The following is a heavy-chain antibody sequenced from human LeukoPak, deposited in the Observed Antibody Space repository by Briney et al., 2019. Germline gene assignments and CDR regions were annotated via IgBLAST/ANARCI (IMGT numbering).Heavy chain of an antibody. CDR1: GFTFDDYG. V-gene: IGHV3-20*04. D-gene: IGHD3-10*01. CDR3: ARHYGSGSYYSPFDY. CDR2: INWNGGST. J-gene: IGHJ4*02. Sequence: GGSLRLSCAASGFTFDDYGMGWVRQAPGKGLEWVSGINWNGGSTGYADSVKGRFTISRDNAKNSLYLQMNSLRAEDTALYYCARHYGSGSYYSPFDYWGQGTLVTVSS.